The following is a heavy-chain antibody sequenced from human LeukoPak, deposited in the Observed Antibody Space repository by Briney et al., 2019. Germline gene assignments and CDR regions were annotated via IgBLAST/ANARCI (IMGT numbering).Heavy chain of an antibody. CDR2: ISSSSSYI. CDR3: ARGPITMVRGVIMPYDY. J-gene: IGHJ4*02. D-gene: IGHD3-10*01. CDR1: GFTFSSYS. Sequence: GGSLRLSCAASGFTFSSYSMNWVRQAPGKGLEWVSSISSSSSYIYYADSVKGRFTISRDNAKNSLYLQMNSLRAEDTAVYYCARGPITMVRGVIMPYDYWGQGTLVTVSS. V-gene: IGHV3-21*04.